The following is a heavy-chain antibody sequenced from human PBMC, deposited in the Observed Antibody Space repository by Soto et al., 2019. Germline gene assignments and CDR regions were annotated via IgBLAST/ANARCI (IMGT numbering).Heavy chain of an antibody. J-gene: IGHJ4*02. D-gene: IGHD6-6*01. CDR3: ARGLSIAARGGVDY. CDR2: IYSGGST. Sequence: EVQLVETGGGLIQPGGSLRLSCAASGFTVSSNYMTWVRQAPGKGLEWVSVIYSGGSTFYADSVKGRFTISRDNSKNTLYLQMTSLAAEDTAVYYCARGLSIAARGGVDYWGQGTLVTVSP. CDR1: GFTVSSNY. V-gene: IGHV3-53*02.